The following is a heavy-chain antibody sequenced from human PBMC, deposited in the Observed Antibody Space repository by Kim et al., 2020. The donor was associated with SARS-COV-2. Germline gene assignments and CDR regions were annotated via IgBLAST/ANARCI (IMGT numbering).Heavy chain of an antibody. Sequence: VKGRFTISRDNTKNMLSMQMNSLRAEDTAVYYCVREPNETNTWHYYFDYWGQGTLVTVSS. CDR3: VREPNETNTWHYYFDY. J-gene: IGHJ4*02. V-gene: IGHV3-30*07. D-gene: IGHD1-1*01.